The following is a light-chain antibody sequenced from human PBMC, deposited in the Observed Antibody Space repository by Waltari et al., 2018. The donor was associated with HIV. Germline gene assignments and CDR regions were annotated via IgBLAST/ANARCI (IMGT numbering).Light chain of an antibody. Sequence: SYEVTQPPSVAVSPGQTASITCSGYELGDKYTCWYQQKPGQSPLLVIYQDNKRPSGIPGRFSCSSSGHTATLTISGTLPMDEADYYCQAWGSSTSGVFGTGTKLTVL. CDR1: ELGDKY. CDR3: QAWGSSTSGV. V-gene: IGLV3-1*01. CDR2: QDN. J-gene: IGLJ3*02.